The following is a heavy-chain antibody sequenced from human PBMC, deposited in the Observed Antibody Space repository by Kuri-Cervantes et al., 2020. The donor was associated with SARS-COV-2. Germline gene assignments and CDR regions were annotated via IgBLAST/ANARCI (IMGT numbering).Heavy chain of an antibody. Sequence: SVKVSCKASGGTFSNYGTSWVRQAPGQGLEWMGGIIPSFGTTKYARKFQGRVTITADESTSTAYMELSKLRYEETAVYYCTREGHNSGWDAEYFHHWGQGTLVTVSS. D-gene: IGHD6-19*01. CDR3: TREGHNSGWDAEYFHH. CDR1: GGTFSNYG. J-gene: IGHJ1*01. V-gene: IGHV1-69*13. CDR2: IIPSFGTT.